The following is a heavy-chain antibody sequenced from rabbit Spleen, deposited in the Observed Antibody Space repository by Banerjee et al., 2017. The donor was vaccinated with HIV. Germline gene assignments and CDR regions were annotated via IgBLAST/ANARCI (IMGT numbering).Heavy chain of an antibody. D-gene: IGHD8-1*01. Sequence: QSLEESGGDLVKPGASLTLTCTASGFSFSSSYYLCWVRQAPGKGLECIACIYAGSSGSTWYASWAKGRFTISQTSSTTVTLQMTSLTVVDTSTYFCARDTGSSFSSYGMDLWGPGTLVPVS. V-gene: IGHV1S40*01. CDR3: ARDTGSSFSSYGMDL. J-gene: IGHJ6*01. CDR1: GFSFSSSYY. CDR2: IYAGSSGST.